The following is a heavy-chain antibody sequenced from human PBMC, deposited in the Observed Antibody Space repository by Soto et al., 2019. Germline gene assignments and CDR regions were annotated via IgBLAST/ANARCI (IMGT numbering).Heavy chain of an antibody. CDR1: GFTFSSYG. D-gene: IGHD3-3*01. Sequence: QPGGSLRLSCAASGFTFSSYGMHWVRQAPGKGLEWVAVIWYDGSNKYYADSVKGRFTISRDNSKNTLYLQMNSLRAEDTAVYYCARVQWAQDPPPGNTIFWSGSGLGGMDVWGQGTTVTVSS. J-gene: IGHJ6*02. CDR3: ARVQWAQDPPPGNTIFWSGSGLGGMDV. CDR2: IWYDGSNK. V-gene: IGHV3-33*01.